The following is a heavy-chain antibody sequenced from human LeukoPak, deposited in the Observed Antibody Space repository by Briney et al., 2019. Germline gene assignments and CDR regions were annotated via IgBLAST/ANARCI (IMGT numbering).Heavy chain of an antibody. D-gene: IGHD3-10*01. V-gene: IGHV4-38-2*02. CDR2: IYHTGSL. CDR3: ARGVSGGSGSYYSWFDP. CDR1: GYSISTSYY. Sequence: SETLFLTCTVSGYSISTSYYWGWIRQPPGKGLEWIGSIYHTGSLYYDTALKSRVTISVDTSKNQLSLTLTSVTAADTAIYYCARGVSGGSGSYYSWFDPWGQGTLVTVSS. J-gene: IGHJ5*02.